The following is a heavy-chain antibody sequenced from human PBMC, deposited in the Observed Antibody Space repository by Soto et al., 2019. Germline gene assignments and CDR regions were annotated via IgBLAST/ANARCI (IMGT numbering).Heavy chain of an antibody. Sequence: EVQLVESGGGLVKPGGSRRLSCVTSGFTLSKAWMSWVRQAPGKGLEWVGRIKSDSDGGTTDYAAPVKGRFTISRDDSKNTVSLQMNSLKTEDTAVYYCTTDALRFLEWFSYWGQGTLVTVSS. CDR3: TTDALRFLEWFSY. V-gene: IGHV3-15*01. D-gene: IGHD3-3*01. CDR1: GFTLSKAW. CDR2: IKSDSDGGTT. J-gene: IGHJ4*02.